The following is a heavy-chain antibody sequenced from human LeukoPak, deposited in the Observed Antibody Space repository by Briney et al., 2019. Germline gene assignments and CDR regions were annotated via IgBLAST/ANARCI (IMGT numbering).Heavy chain of an antibody. CDR3: ARGLLTYYYGSGSYFESWFDP. V-gene: IGHV4-61*02. D-gene: IGHD3-10*01. CDR2: IYTSGST. CDR1: GGSISSGSYY. J-gene: IGHJ5*02. Sequence: PSETLSLTCTVSGGSISSGSYYWSWIRQPAGKGLEWIGRIYTSGSTNYNPSLKSRVTISVDTSKNQFSLKLSSVTAADTAVYYCARGLLTYYYGSGSYFESWFDPWGQGTLVTVSS.